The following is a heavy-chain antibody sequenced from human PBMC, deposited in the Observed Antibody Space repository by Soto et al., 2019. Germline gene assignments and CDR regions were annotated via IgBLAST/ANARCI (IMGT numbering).Heavy chain of an antibody. D-gene: IGHD5-12*01. CDR3: ARDPLEAHSGHLAYYYGMDV. Sequence: HPGGSLRLSCAASGFTFSSYAMHWVRQAPGKGLEWVAVISYDGSNKYYADSVKGRFTISRDNSKNTLYLQMNSLRAEDTAVYYCARDPLEAHSGHLAYYYGMDVWGQGTTVTVSS. V-gene: IGHV3-30-3*01. CDR2: ISYDGSNK. CDR1: GFTFSSYA. J-gene: IGHJ6*02.